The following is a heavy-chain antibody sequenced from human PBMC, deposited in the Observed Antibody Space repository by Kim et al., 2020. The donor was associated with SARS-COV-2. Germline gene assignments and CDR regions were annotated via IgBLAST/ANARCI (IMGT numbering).Heavy chain of an antibody. CDR1: GFIFKNYA. V-gene: IGHV3-23*01. J-gene: IGHJ4*02. Sequence: GGSLRLSCVTSGFIFKNYAMTWVRQAPGKGLEWVATISFSGVNTYYADSVQGRFTISRDSSKNTLYLQMNSLRVEDTAVYYCARAFLSDLDITGYYPLDYGSEGTVVTVSS. CDR2: ISFSGVNT. D-gene: IGHD3-9*01. CDR3: ARAFLSDLDITGYYPLDY.